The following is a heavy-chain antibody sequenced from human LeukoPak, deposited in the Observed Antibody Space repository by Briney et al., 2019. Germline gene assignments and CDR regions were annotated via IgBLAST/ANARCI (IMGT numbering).Heavy chain of an antibody. CDR3: ARVHSSGQLETFDY. V-gene: IGHV3-21*01. J-gene: IGHJ4*02. D-gene: IGHD6-19*01. CDR1: GFPFSSYA. CDR2: ISSSSSYI. Sequence: GGSLRLSCAASGFPFSSYAMYWVRHAPGKGLEWVSSISSSSSYIYYADSVKGRFTSSRDNAKNSLYLQMNSLRAEDTAVYYCARVHSSGQLETFDYWGQGTLVTVSS.